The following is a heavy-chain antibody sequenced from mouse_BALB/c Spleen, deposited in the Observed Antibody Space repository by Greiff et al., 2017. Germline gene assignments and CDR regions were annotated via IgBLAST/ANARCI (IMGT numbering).Heavy chain of an antibody. CDR3: ARLEYYGSSPAWFAY. V-gene: IGHV5-6*01. CDR2: ISSGGSYT. CDR1: GFTFSSYG. D-gene: IGHD1-1*01. J-gene: IGHJ3*01. Sequence: EVQGVESGGDLVKPGGSLKLSCAASGFTFSSYGMSWVRQTPDKRLEWVATISSGGSYTYYPDSVKGRFTISRDNAKNTLYLQMSSLKSEDTAMYYCARLEYYGSSPAWFAYWGQGTLVTVSA.